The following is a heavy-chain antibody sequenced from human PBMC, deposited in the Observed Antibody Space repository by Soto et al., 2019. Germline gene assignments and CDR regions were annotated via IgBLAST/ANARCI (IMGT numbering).Heavy chain of an antibody. CDR1: GFTFGDYA. J-gene: IGHJ4*02. Sequence: GGSLRLSCTASGFTFGDYAMSWVRQAPGKGLEWVGFIRSKAYGGTTEYAASVKGRFTISRDDSKSIAYLQMNSLKTEDTAVYYCTRCEEYSRSFDYWGQGTLVTVAS. D-gene: IGHD6-6*01. V-gene: IGHV3-49*04. CDR3: TRCEEYSRSFDY. CDR2: IRSKAYGGTT.